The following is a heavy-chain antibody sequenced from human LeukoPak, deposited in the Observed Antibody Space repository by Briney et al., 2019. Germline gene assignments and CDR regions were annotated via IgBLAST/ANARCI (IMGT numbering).Heavy chain of an antibody. J-gene: IGHJ4*02. D-gene: IGHD2-2*01. Sequence: SQTLSLTCTVSGGSISSGGYYWSWIRQHPGKGLEWIGYIYYSGSTYYNPSLKSRVTISVDTSKNQFSLKLSSVTAADTAVYYCARGQGYCSSTSCFSLDYFDYWGQGTLVTVSS. CDR3: ARGQGYCSSTSCFSLDYFDY. CDR2: IYYSGST. V-gene: IGHV4-31*03. CDR1: GGSISSGGYY.